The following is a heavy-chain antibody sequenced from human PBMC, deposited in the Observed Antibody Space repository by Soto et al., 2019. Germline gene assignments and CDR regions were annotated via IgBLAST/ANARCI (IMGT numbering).Heavy chain of an antibody. Sequence: GASVKVSCKASGYTFTSYDINWVRQATGQGLEWMGWMNPNSGNTGYAQKFQGRVTMTRNTSISTAYMELSSLRSEDTAVYYCARAPREYYDFWSGYLSGYYYYYMDVWGKGTTVTVSS. CDR1: GYTFTSYD. D-gene: IGHD3-3*01. J-gene: IGHJ6*03. CDR3: ARAPREYYDFWSGYLSGYYYYYMDV. CDR2: MNPNSGNT. V-gene: IGHV1-8*01.